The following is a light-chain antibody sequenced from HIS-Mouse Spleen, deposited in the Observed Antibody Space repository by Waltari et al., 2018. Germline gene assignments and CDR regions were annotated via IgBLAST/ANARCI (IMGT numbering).Light chain of an antibody. J-gene: IGKJ1*01. Sequence: DIQMTQSPSTLSASVGDRVTITCRASQSISSWLAWYQQKPWKAPKLLIYKASSLESGVPSRFSGSGSGTEFTLTISSLQPDDFATYYCQQYRTFGQGTKVEIK. CDR1: QSISSW. CDR3: QQYRT. V-gene: IGKV1-5*03. CDR2: KAS.